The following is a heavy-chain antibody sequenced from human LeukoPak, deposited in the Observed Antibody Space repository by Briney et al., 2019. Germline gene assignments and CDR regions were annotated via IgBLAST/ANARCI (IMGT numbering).Heavy chain of an antibody. D-gene: IGHD2-15*01. CDR3: ARDLLLGDAFDI. CDR1: GGSISSYY. CDR2: IYYSGST. Sequence: SETLSLTCTVSGGSISSYYWSWIRQPPGQGLEWIGYIYYSGSTNYNPSLKSRVTISVDTSKNQFSLKLSSVTAADTAVYYCARDLLLGDAFDIWGQGTMVTVSS. V-gene: IGHV4-59*01. J-gene: IGHJ3*02.